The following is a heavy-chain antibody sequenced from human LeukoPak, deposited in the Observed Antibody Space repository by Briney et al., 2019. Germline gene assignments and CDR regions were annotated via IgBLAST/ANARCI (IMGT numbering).Heavy chain of an antibody. D-gene: IGHD6-13*01. CDR3: ARDLGSSWPPRYFQH. CDR2: ISFDGSDK. V-gene: IGHV3-30*04. J-gene: IGHJ1*01. CDR1: GFTFSSYA. Sequence: GGSLRLSCAASGFTFSSYAMHWVRQAPGKGLEWVAVISFDGSDKYYADSVKGRFTISRDNSKNTLYPQMNSLRAEDTAVYYCARDLGSSWPPRYFQHWGQGTLVTVSS.